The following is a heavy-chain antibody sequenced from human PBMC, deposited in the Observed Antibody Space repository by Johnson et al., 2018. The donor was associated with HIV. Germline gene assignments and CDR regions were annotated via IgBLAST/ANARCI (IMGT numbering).Heavy chain of an antibody. D-gene: IGHD6-6*01. CDR3: TTASSPTLLDAFDI. CDR2: ILYDGSNE. V-gene: IGHV3-30*02. Sequence: VQLVESGGGVVQPGGSLRLSCAASGFTFSSYGMHWVRQAPGKGLEWVAFILYDGSNEYYADSVKGRFTISRDSSKNTLYLQMNSLKTDDTAMYYCTTASSPTLLDAFDIWGQGTMVTVSS. J-gene: IGHJ3*02. CDR1: GFTFSSYG.